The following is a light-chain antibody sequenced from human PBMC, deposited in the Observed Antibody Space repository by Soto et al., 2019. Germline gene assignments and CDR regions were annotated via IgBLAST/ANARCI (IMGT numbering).Light chain of an antibody. CDR1: QSLVHSDGNTY. CDR2: KIS. V-gene: IGKV2-24*01. J-gene: IGKJ2*01. CDR3: MQATQFPRT. Sequence: DIVMTQTPLSSPVTLGQPASISCRSSQSLVHSDGNTYLSWLQQRPGQPPRLLIYKISNRFSWVPDRFSGSWAGTDFTQKINRVEAEDVGVYYCMQATQFPRTFGQGTKLEIK.